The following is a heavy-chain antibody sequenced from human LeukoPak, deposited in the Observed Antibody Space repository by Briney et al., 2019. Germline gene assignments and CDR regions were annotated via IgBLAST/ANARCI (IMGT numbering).Heavy chain of an antibody. CDR2: ITGSGDNT. CDR3: AKGAATGLVDWFDP. Sequence: GGSLRLSCAASGFIFSNYALMWVRQAPGKGLEWVSSITGSGDNTFYADSVKGRFILSRDNSKTMLYLQMYSLGAEATAMYYCAKGAATGLVDWFDPWGQGTLVTVSS. J-gene: IGHJ5*02. CDR1: GFIFSNYA. D-gene: IGHD6-13*01. V-gene: IGHV3-23*01.